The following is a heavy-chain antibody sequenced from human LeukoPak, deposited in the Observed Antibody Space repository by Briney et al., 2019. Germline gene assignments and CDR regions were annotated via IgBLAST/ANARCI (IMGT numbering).Heavy chain of an antibody. D-gene: IGHD4-17*01. CDR2: TNPSGGST. V-gene: IGHV1-46*01. CDR3: ARDEGLRHWYFDL. J-gene: IGHJ2*01. Sequence: ASVKVSCKASGYTFTSYYMHWVRQAPGQGLEWMGITNPSGGSTSYAQKFQGRVTMTRDTSTSTVYMELSSLRSEDTAVYYCARDEGLRHWYFDLWGRGTLVTVSS. CDR1: GYTFTSYY.